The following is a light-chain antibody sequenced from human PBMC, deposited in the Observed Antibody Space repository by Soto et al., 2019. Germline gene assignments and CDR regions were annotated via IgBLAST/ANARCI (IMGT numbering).Light chain of an antibody. CDR1: NSDVGGYNY. V-gene: IGLV2-14*03. J-gene: IGLJ1*01. CDR3: ASYTNSIPSV. CDR2: DVS. Sequence: QSVLTQPASVSGSPGQSITISCTGTNSDVGGYNYVSWYQQHPGKAPKLLIYDVSSRPSGLSNRFSGSKSGNTASLIISGLQAEDEADYYCASYTNSIPSVFGSGTKVAVL.